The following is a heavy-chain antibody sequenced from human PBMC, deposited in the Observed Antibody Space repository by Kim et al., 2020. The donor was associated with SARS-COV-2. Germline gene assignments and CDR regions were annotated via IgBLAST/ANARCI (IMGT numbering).Heavy chain of an antibody. CDR1: GGSISSYY. V-gene: IGHV4-59*13. D-gene: IGHD4-17*01. CDR3: ARGRYGDLTYYFDY. CDR2: IYYSGST. J-gene: IGHJ4*02. Sequence: SETLSLTCTVSGGSISSYYWSWIRQPPGKGLEWIGYIYYSGSTNYNPSLKSRVTISVDTSKNQFSLKLSSVTAADTAVYYCARGRYGDLTYYFDYWGQGT.